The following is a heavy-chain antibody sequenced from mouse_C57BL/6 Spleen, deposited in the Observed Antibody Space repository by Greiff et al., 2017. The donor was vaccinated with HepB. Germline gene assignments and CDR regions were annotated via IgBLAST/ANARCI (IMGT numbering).Heavy chain of an antibody. CDR3: ARSGDYDWIYYFDY. CDR2: IYPGSGNT. D-gene: IGHD2-4*01. J-gene: IGHJ2*01. Sequence: QVQLQQSGAELVRPGASVKLSCKASGYTFTDYYINWVKQRPGQGLEWIARIYPGSGNTYYNEKFKGKATLTAEKSSSTAYMQLSSLTSEDSAVYFCARSGDYDWIYYFDYWGQGTTLTVSS. V-gene: IGHV1-76*01. CDR1: GYTFTDYY.